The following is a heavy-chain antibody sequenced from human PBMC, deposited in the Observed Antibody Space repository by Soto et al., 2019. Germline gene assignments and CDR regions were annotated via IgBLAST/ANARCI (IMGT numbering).Heavy chain of an antibody. CDR2: ISFDGSNE. D-gene: IGHD2-15*01. V-gene: IGHV3-30-3*01. CDR3: ARPIPRWSYHYGMDV. Sequence: QLVESGGRGVQPGRSLRLSCAASEFTFSSYAMHWVRQAPGRGLEWVALISFDGSNEYYADSVKGRFIISRDNTKNMVYLQMNRLRPDDTAIYYWARPIPRWSYHYGMDVWGQGTTVTVSS. J-gene: IGHJ6*02. CDR1: EFTFSSYA.